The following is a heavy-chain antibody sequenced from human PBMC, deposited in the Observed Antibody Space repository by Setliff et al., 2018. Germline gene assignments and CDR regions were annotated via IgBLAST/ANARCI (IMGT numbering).Heavy chain of an antibody. V-gene: IGHV4-31*03. J-gene: IGHJ5*02. CDR3: ARASHSYGSPNWFDP. D-gene: IGHD3-22*01. CDR1: GDFISSGGYT. Sequence: SETLSLTCNVSGDFISSGGYTWNWIRQHPEMGLEWIGYIFYNGNTFYNPSLQSRVTISVDTSKDQFSLKLTSLNAADSAVYYCARASHSYGSPNWFDPWGPGTLVTVSS. CDR2: IFYNGNT.